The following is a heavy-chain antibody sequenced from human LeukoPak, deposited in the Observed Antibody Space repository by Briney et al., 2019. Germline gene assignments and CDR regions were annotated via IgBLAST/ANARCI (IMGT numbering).Heavy chain of an antibody. CDR2: IWYDGSNK. V-gene: IGHV3-33*06. D-gene: IGHD3-3*01. J-gene: IGHJ4*02. CDR3: AKEDDFWSGYSGY. Sequence: TGGSLRLSCAASGFTFSSYGMHWVRQAPGKGLEWVAVIWYDGSNKYYADSVKGRFTISRDNSKNTLYLQMNSLRAEDTAVYYCAKEDDFWSGYSGYWGQGTLVTVSS. CDR1: GFTFSSYG.